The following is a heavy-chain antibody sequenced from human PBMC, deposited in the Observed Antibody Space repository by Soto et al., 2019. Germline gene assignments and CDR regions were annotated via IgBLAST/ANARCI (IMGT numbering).Heavy chain of an antibody. CDR2: ISGSGGST. CDR1: GFTFSSYA. CDR3: AKDLRYRILYYFDY. J-gene: IGHJ4*02. Sequence: GGYLRLSCAASGFTFSSYAMSWFRQAPGKGLEWVSAISGSGGSTYYADSVKGRFTISRDNSKNTLYLQMNSLRAEDTAVYYCAKDLRYRILYYFDYWGQGTLVTVSS. D-gene: IGHD2-15*01. V-gene: IGHV3-23*01.